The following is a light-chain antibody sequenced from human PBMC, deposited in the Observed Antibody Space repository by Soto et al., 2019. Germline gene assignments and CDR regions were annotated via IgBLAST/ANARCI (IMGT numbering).Light chain of an antibody. CDR1: QSISNY. CDR2: AAS. J-gene: IGKJ1*01. Sequence: DIEMTQSPSSLSASVGDRVTITCRASQSISNYLNWCQQKPGKAPKLLMYAASSLHSGVPARFSGSGSGTEFTLTISRLQPEDFATYYCQQNYSTPRTFGQGTKVEI. V-gene: IGKV1-39*01. CDR3: QQNYSTPRT.